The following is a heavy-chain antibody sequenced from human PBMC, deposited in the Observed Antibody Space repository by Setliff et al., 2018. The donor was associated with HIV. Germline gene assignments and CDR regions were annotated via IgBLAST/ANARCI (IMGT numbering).Heavy chain of an antibody. CDR3: ARGPYGDYSIQH. D-gene: IGHD4-17*01. J-gene: IGHJ1*01. CDR1: GGTFSRYT. Sequence: SVKVSCKSSGGTFSRYTISWVRQAPGQGLEWMGGIIPIFGTTHYAQKFQGRVTITADESTSTAYMELSSLKSEDTAVYYCARGPYGDYSIQHWGQATLVTVSS. CDR2: IIPIFGTT. V-gene: IGHV1-69*13.